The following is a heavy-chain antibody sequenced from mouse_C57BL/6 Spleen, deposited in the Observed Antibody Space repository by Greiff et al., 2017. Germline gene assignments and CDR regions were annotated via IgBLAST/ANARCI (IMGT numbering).Heavy chain of an antibody. CDR3: ARGGGLRLAMDY. V-gene: IGHV5-4*01. D-gene: IGHD2-4*01. CDR2: ISAGGSYT. Sequence: EVQLVQPGGGLVKPGGSLKLSCAASGFTFSSYAMPWVRQTPEKRLEWVGTISAGGSYTYYPDNVKGRCTITRDNTKNNLYLQLSRLKSEDTAMYYWARGGGLRLAMDYWGQGASVTVSS. J-gene: IGHJ4*01. CDR1: GFTFSSYA.